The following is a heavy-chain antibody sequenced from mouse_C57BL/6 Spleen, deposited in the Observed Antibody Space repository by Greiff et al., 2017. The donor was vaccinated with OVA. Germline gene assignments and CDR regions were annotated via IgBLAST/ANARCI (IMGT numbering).Heavy chain of an antibody. J-gene: IGHJ2*01. Sequence: EVQLQQSGPELVKPGASVKISCKASGYTFTDYYMNWVKQSHGKSLEWIGDINPNNGGTSYNQKLKGKATLTVDKSSSTAYMELRSLTSEDSAVYYCARGVGWDLYYFDYWGQGTTLTVSS. CDR1: GYTFTDYY. CDR3: ARGVGWDLYYFDY. D-gene: IGHD1-1*02. CDR2: INPNNGGT. V-gene: IGHV1-26*01.